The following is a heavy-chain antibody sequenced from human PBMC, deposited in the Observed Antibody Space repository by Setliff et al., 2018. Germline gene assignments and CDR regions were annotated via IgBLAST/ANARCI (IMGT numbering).Heavy chain of an antibody. CDR1: GGTFSIYT. V-gene: IGHV1-69*08. CDR2: IIPIFGTA. D-gene: IGHD3-3*01. Sequence: KVSCKASGGTFSIYTISWVRQAPGQGLEWMGRIIPIFGTANYAQRFQGRVTITADKSTSTAYMELSSLRSEDTAVYYCAISTIFGVVSPTPDAFDIWGQGTMVTVSS. CDR3: AISTIFGVVSPTPDAFDI. J-gene: IGHJ3*02.